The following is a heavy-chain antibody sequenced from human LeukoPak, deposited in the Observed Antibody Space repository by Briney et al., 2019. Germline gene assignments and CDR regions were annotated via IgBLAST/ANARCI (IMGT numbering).Heavy chain of an antibody. CDR2: ISSSSSYI. J-gene: IGHJ1*01. V-gene: IGHV3-21*01. CDR3: ARGDYDSSAYYYGYFQH. CDR1: GFTFSSYS. D-gene: IGHD3-22*01. Sequence: GGSLRLSCAASGFTFSSYSMNWVRQAPGKGLEWVSSISSSSSYIYYADSVKGRFTISRDNAKNSLYLQMNSLRAEDTAMYYCARGDYDSSAYYYGYFQHWGQGTLVTVSS.